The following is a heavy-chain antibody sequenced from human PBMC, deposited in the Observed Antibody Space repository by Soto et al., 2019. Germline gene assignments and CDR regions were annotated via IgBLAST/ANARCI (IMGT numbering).Heavy chain of an antibody. V-gene: IGHV1-46*01. CDR1: GYTFTSYY. Sequence: GASVKVSCKASGYTFTSYYMHWVRQAPGQGLEWMGIINPSGGSTSYAQKFQGRVTMTRDTSTSTVYMELSSLRSEDTAVYYCARDLRCSSTSCYASDYWGQGTLVTVSS. J-gene: IGHJ4*02. D-gene: IGHD2-2*01. CDR2: INPSGGST. CDR3: ARDLRCSSTSCYASDY.